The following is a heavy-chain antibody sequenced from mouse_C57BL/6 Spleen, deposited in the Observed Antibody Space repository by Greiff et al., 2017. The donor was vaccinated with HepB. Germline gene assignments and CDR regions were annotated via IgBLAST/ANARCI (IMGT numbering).Heavy chain of an antibody. J-gene: IGHJ2*01. V-gene: IGHV1-55*01. CDR3: ARYDYDDAVDY. D-gene: IGHD2-4*01. Sequence: VKLQQPGAELVKPGASVKMSCKASGYTFTSYWITWVKQRPGQGLEWIGDIYPGSGSTNYNEKFKSKATLTVDTSSSTAYMQLSSLTSEDSAVYYCARYDYDDAVDYWGQGTTLTVSS. CDR2: IYPGSGST. CDR1: GYTFTSYW.